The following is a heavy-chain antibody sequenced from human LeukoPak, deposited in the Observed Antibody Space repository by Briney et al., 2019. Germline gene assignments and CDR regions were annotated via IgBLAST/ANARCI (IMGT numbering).Heavy chain of an antibody. Sequence: SETLSLTCTVSGGSISSYYWSWIRQPPGKGLEWIGYIYYSGSTNYNPSLESRVTISVDTSKNQFSLKLSSVTAADTAVYFCARRAINSVMFDYWGQGTLVTVSS. CDR2: IYYSGST. J-gene: IGHJ4*02. CDR1: GGSISSYY. CDR3: ARRAINSVMFDY. V-gene: IGHV4-59*08. D-gene: IGHD3-16*01.